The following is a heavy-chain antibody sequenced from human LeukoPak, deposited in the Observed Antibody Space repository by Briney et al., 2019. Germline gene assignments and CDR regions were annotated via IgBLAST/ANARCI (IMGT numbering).Heavy chain of an antibody. V-gene: IGHV3-33*01. Sequence: GGSLRLSCTASGFTFSSYGMYWVRQAPGKGLEWVAVIWYDGSNKYYADSVKGRFTISRDNSKNTLYLQMNSLRAEDTAVYYCARVGSSHWGYYYYYMDVWGKGTTVTVSS. CDR3: ARVGSSHWGYYYYYMDV. CDR1: GFTFSSYG. CDR2: IWYDGSNK. J-gene: IGHJ6*03. D-gene: IGHD6-13*01.